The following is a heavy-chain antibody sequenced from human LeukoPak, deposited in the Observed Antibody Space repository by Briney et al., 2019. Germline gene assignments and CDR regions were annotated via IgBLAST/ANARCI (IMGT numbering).Heavy chain of an antibody. J-gene: IGHJ3*02. CDR1: GYTFTAYY. D-gene: IGHD2-2*01. CDR3: TKPQPGAFEI. Sequence: GASVKVSCKASGYTFTAYYVHWVRQAPGQGLEWMGWINTNSGATNYAQKFQGRVTMTRDTSISTAYMELNSLRSDDTALYYCTKPQPGAFEIWGQGTMVTVSS. V-gene: IGHV1-2*02. CDR2: INTNSGAT.